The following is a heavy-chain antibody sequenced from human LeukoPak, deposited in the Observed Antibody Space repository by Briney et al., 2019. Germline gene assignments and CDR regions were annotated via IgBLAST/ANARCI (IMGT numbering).Heavy chain of an antibody. D-gene: IGHD5-12*01. CDR1: GFTFSSYS. CDR3: ARDKRASAYSGSLFDY. CDR2: ISSSSSTI. Sequence: GGSLRLSCAASGFTFSSYSMNWVRQAPGKGLEWVSYISSSSSTIYYADSVKGRFTISRDNAKNSLYLQMNSLRAEDTAVYYCARDKRASAYSGSLFDYWGQGTLVTVSS. J-gene: IGHJ4*02. V-gene: IGHV3-48*04.